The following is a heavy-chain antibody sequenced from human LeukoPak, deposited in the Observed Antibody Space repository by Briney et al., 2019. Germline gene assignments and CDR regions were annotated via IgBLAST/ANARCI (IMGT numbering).Heavy chain of an antibody. Sequence: PSETLSPTCTVSGGSMSSSSYYWGWIRQPPGKGLEWIGNIYNRGSTYYNPSLKSRVTISVDTSKNQFSLKLNSVTAADTAVYYCAGDGSGSYGYYYYGMDVWGQGTTVTVSS. D-gene: IGHD3-10*01. CDR1: GGSMSSSSYY. V-gene: IGHV4-39*01. CDR2: IYNRGST. J-gene: IGHJ6*02. CDR3: AGDGSGSYGYYYYGMDV.